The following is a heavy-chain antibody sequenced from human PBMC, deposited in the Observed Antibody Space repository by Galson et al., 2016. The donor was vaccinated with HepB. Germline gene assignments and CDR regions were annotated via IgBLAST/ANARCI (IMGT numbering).Heavy chain of an antibody. Sequence: SLRLSCAASGFNFRINGMHWVRQAPGKGLEWVAVVSSEGYDQYYADSVKGRFTISRDNSKDTVSLQMNSLRTDDTAVYYCVRGSAWPGRAVVDFWGQGTLVTVSS. CDR1: GFNFRING. D-gene: IGHD2-21*01. CDR3: VRGSAWPGRAVVDF. V-gene: IGHV3-30*03. CDR2: VSSEGYDQ. J-gene: IGHJ4*02.